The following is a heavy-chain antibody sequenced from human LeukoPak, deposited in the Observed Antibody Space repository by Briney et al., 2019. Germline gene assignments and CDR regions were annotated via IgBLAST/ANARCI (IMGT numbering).Heavy chain of an antibody. D-gene: IGHD2-15*01. J-gene: IGHJ4*02. Sequence: SETLSLTCTVSGGSISSSGYNWGWIRQPPGKGLEWIGSIYYSGSTYYNPSLKSRVTISVDTSKNQFSLKLSPVTAADTAVYYCARLGVVVAATQIDHWGQGTLVTVSS. V-gene: IGHV4-39*01. CDR1: GGSISSSGYN. CDR3: ARLGVVVAATQIDH. CDR2: IYYSGST.